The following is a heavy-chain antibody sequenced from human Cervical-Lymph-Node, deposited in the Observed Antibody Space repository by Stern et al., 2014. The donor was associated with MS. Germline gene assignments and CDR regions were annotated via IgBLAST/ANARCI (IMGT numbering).Heavy chain of an antibody. CDR1: GFNFSSYA. J-gene: IGHJ6*02. CDR2: ISYDGSNA. CDR3: ARDLVWFGELDWGAMDV. D-gene: IGHD3-10*01. Sequence: VQLVESGGGVVQPGRALRLSCAATGFNFSSYAMQWVRQAPGKGLEWLAVISYDGSNAYYTESVKGRFTVSRDNSKNTLFLNWSSLRPEDTAEYYCARDLVWFGELDWGAMDVWGHGTTVTVSS. V-gene: IGHV3-30-3*01.